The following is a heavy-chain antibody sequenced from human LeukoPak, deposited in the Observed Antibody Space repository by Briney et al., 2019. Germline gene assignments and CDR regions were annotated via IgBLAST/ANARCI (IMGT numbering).Heavy chain of an antibody. V-gene: IGHV4-59*01. CDR2: IYYSGST. J-gene: IGHJ5*02. D-gene: IGHD2-2*02. CDR1: GGSISSYY. Sequence: SETLSLTCTVSGGSISSYYWSWIRQPPGKGLEWSGYIYYSGSTNYNPSLKSRVTISVDTSKNQFSLKLRSVTAADTDVYYCARDLAYCSSTSCYTNWFDPWGQGTLVTVSS. CDR3: ARDLAYCSSTSCYTNWFDP.